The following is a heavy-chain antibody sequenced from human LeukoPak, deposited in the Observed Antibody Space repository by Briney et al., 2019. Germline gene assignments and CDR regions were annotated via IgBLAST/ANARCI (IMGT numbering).Heavy chain of an antibody. CDR3: ARQPIRGGVDY. CDR1: GGSISSYY. D-gene: IGHD3-10*01. V-gene: IGHV4-59*08. Sequence: SETLSLTCTVSGGSISSYYWSWIRQPPGKGLEWIGYIYYSGSTNYNPSLKSRVTISVDTSKNQFSLELSSVTAADTAVYYCARQPIRGGVDYWGQGALVTVSS. J-gene: IGHJ4*02. CDR2: IYYSGST.